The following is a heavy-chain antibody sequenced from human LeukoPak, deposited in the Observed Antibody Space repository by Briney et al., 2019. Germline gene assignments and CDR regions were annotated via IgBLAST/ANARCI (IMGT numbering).Heavy chain of an antibody. CDR3: AKPTDSSGKWVYFDY. CDR2: ISSSSSTI. CDR1: GFTFSSYS. Sequence: GGSLRLSCAASGFTFSSYSMNWVRQAPGKGLEWVSYISSSSSTIYYADSVKGRFTISRDNSKNTLYLQMNSLRAEDTAVYYCAKPTDSSGKWVYFDYWGQGTLVTVSS. J-gene: IGHJ4*02. V-gene: IGHV3-48*01. D-gene: IGHD3-22*01.